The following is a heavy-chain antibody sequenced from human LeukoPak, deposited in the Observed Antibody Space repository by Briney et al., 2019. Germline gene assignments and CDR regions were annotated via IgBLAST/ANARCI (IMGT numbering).Heavy chain of an antibody. V-gene: IGHV6-1*01. Sequence: SQTLSLTCAISGDSVSSNSAAWNWIRQSPSRGLEWLGRTYYRSKWYNDYAVSVKSRITINPDTSKNQFSLQLNSVTPEDTAVYYCARNKLSKYSSGYQIDYWGLGTLVTVSS. D-gene: IGHD6-19*01. CDR3: ARNKLSKYSSGYQIDY. CDR1: GDSVSSNSAA. CDR2: TYYRSKWYN. J-gene: IGHJ4*02.